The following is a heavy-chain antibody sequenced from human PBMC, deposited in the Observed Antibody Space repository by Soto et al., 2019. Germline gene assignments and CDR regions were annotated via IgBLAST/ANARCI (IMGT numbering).Heavy chain of an antibody. J-gene: IGHJ4*02. CDR1: GYTFTSYG. D-gene: IGHD1-1*01. Sequence: ASVKVSCKASGYTFTSYGISWVRQAPGQGLEWMGWISAYNGNTNYAQKLQGRVTMTTDTSTSPAYMELRSLRSDDTAVYYCARVAPNWNCLDYWGQGTLVTVSS. CDR3: ARVAPNWNCLDY. CDR2: ISAYNGNT. V-gene: IGHV1-18*01.